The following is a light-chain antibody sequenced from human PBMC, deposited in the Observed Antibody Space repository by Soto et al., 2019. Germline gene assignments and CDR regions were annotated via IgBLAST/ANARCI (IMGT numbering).Light chain of an antibody. V-gene: IGLV4-69*01. CDR1: SGHSSYA. CDR3: QTWGTGTWV. CDR2: VNSDGSH. Sequence: QLVLTQSPSASASLGASVKLTCTLSSGHSSYAIAWHQQQPEKGPRYLMKVNSDGSHNKGDGIPDRFSGSSSGAERYLTISSLQSEDEADYYCQTWGTGTWVFGGGTKVTVL. J-gene: IGLJ3*02.